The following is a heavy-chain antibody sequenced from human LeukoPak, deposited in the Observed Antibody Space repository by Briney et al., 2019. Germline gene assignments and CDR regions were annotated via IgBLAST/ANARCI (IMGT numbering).Heavy chain of an antibody. CDR1: GFTFSSYG. D-gene: IGHD3-9*01. J-gene: IGHJ4*02. CDR2: ISADGGST. CDR3: AKSIYDVLTGSDY. V-gene: IGHV3-23*01. Sequence: GGSLRLSCGASGFTFSSYGMGWVRQAPGKGLEWVSGISADGGSTYHADSVKGRFTISRDNSKNTLYLQMNSLRAEDTAIYYCAKSIYDVLTGSDYWGQGTLVTVSS.